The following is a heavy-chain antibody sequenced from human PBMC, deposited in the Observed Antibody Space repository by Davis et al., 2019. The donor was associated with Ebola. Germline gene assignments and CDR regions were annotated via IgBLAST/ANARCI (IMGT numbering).Heavy chain of an antibody. CDR2: ISYDGSNK. J-gene: IGHJ3*02. V-gene: IGHV3-30-3*02. Sequence: GGSLRLSCAASGFTFSSYAMHWVRQAPGKGLEWVAVISYDGSNKYYADSVKGRFTISRDNSKNTLYLQMNSLRAEDTAVYYCAKLRRAARPVDAFDIWGQGTMVTVSS. D-gene: IGHD6-6*01. CDR3: AKLRRAARPVDAFDI. CDR1: GFTFSSYA.